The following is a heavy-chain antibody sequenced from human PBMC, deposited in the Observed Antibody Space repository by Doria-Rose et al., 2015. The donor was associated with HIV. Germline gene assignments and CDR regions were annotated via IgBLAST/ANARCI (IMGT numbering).Heavy chain of an antibody. CDR3: ARIKSSRWYHKYYFDF. V-gene: IGHV2-26*01. CDR1: GVSLSSPGMG. Sequence: QDSGPVLVKPAETLTLTCTVSGVSLSSPGMGVGWIRQPPGKALEWLANIFSDDERSYKSSLKSRLTISRGTSKSQVVLTMTDMDPVDTAAYYCARIKSSRWYHKYYFDFWAREPWSSSPQ. CDR2: IFSDDER. J-gene: IGHJ4*02. D-gene: IGHD6-13*01.